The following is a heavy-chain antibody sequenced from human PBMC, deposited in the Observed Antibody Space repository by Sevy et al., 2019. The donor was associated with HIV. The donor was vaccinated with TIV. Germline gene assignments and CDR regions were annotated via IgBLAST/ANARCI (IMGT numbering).Heavy chain of an antibody. Sequence: ASVKVSCKDSGGTFSTYAISWVRQAPGQGLEWMGGIIPIFGTANYSQKFQGRVTINADQSTSTAYMELSSLSSEDTAVYYCARDSLGVINWGQGTLVTVSS. CDR3: ARDSLGVIN. CDR2: IIPIFGTA. CDR1: GGTFSTYA. D-gene: IGHD2-21*01. J-gene: IGHJ4*02. V-gene: IGHV1-69*13.